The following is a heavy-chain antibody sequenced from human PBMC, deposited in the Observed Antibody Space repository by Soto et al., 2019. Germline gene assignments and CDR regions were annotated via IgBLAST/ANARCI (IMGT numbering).Heavy chain of an antibody. CDR1: GGSISSSSYF. CDR3: ARHPSDFWFDP. Sequence: QLQLQESGPGLVKPSETLSLTCTVSGGSISSSSYFWGWIRQPPGKGLEWIGGIYYSGSTYYNPSLKSRVTVAVDTSKNQFSLKRSSVTAADTAVYYCARHPSDFWFDPWGQGTLVTVSS. J-gene: IGHJ5*02. CDR2: IYYSGST. V-gene: IGHV4-39*01. D-gene: IGHD2-21*02.